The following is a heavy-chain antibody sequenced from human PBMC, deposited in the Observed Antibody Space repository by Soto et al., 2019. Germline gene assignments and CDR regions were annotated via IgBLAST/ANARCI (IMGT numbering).Heavy chain of an antibody. Sequence: QVQLVESGGGLVKPGGSLRLSCAASGFTFSDYYMSWIRQAPGKGLEWVSYISSSSSYTNYADSVKGRFNISRDNAKNSLYLQMNSLRAEDTAVYYCARGPSARPNYYYGMDVWGQGTTVTVSS. CDR3: ARGPSARPNYYYGMDV. CDR1: GFTFSDYY. J-gene: IGHJ6*02. D-gene: IGHD6-6*01. V-gene: IGHV3-11*06. CDR2: ISSSSSYT.